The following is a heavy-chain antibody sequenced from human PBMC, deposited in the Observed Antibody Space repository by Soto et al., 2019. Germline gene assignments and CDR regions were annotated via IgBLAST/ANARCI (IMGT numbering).Heavy chain of an antibody. J-gene: IGHJ4*02. CDR3: ARDGGYDFWSGYFDY. V-gene: IGHV3-30-3*01. D-gene: IGHD3-3*01. CDR2: ISYDGSNK. CDR1: GFTFSSYA. Sequence: QVQLVESGGGVVQPGRSLRLSCAASGFTFSSYAMHWVRQAPGKGLEWVAVISYDGSNKYYADSVKGRFTISRDNSKNTLYQQMNSLRAEDTAVYYCARDGGYDFWSGYFDYWGQGTLVTVSS.